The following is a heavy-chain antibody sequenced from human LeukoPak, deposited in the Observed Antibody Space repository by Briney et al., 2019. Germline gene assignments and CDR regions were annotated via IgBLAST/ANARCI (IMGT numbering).Heavy chain of an antibody. V-gene: IGHV3-48*03. J-gene: IGHJ4*02. D-gene: IGHD3-10*01. Sequence: GGSLRLSCAASGFTFSSYEMNWVRQAPGKGLEWVSYISSSGSTIYYADSVKGRFTISRDNAKNSLYLQMNSLRAEDTAVYYCARGFAGGSYYDYWGQGTLVTVSS. CDR1: GFTFSSYE. CDR3: ARGFAGGSYYDY. CDR2: ISSSGSTI.